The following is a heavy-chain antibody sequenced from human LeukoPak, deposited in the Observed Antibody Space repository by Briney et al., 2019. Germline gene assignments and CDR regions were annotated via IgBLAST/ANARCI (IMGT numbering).Heavy chain of an antibody. CDR2: MNPKSGNT. CDR1: GYTFTGYD. J-gene: IGHJ3*02. Sequence: ASVKVSCKASGYTFTGYDINWVRQATGQGLEWMGWMNPKSGNTGYAQKFHGRVTMTRDTSISTSYMELSSLRSEDTAIYYCARVAAYDAFDIWGQGTMVTVSS. V-gene: IGHV1-8*01. CDR3: ARVAAYDAFDI. D-gene: IGHD2-15*01.